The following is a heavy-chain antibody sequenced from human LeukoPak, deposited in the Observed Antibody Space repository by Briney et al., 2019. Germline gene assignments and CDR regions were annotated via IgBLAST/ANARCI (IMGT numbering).Heavy chain of an antibody. CDR2: ISAYNGNT. J-gene: IGHJ4*02. CDR3: ARQVDTTMALPDY. D-gene: IGHD5-18*01. CDR1: AYTFSSYG. V-gene: IGHV1-18*01. Sequence: GASVKVSCKASAYTFSSYGITWVRQAPGQGLEWMGWISAYNGNTNYAQNFQGRVTMTTDTSTSTVYMELRSLRPDDTAKYYCARQVDTTMALPDYWGQGTLVTASS.